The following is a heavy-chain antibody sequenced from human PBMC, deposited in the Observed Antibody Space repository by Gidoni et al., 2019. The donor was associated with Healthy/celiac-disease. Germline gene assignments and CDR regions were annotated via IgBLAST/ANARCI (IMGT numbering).Heavy chain of an antibody. CDR2: IYYSGST. Sequence: LQLPASVPCLVQPSATLSLPCTVSGASISSSSYYWGWIRQPPGKGLEWIGSIYYSGSTYYNPSLKSRVTISVDTSKNQFSLKLSSVTAADTAVYYCARQGSGWPRVDYWGQGTLVTVSS. V-gene: IGHV4-39*01. CDR3: ARQGSGWPRVDY. J-gene: IGHJ4*02. CDR1: GASISSSSYY. D-gene: IGHD6-19*01.